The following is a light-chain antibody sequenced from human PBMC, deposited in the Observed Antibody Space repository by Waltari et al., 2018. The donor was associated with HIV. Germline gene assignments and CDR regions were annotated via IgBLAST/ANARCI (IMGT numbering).Light chain of an antibody. Sequence: IVLTQSPGTLSLSPGERASLCCRASQSVSSTNIAWYQQNPGQGPRLLIYGAYTKTTDITDRFSGSGSGTDFTLTINRLEPEDFGVYFGQLHSSTITFGQGTRLDIK. CDR1: QSVSSTN. J-gene: IGKJ5*01. V-gene: IGKV3-20*01. CDR3: QLHSSTIT. CDR2: GAY.